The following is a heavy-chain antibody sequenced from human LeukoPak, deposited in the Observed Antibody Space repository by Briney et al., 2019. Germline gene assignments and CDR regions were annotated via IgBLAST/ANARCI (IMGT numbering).Heavy chain of an antibody. V-gene: IGHV3-23*01. Sequence: GGSLRLSCAASEFTFSSYAMNWVRQAPGKGQEWVSAISGSGGTTYYADSVKGRFTISRDNSKNTLYLQMNSLRVEDTAVYYCAKYPRNHDILIGPTRSVYWGQGTLVTVSS. D-gene: IGHD3-9*01. CDR1: EFTFSSYA. CDR3: AKYPRNHDILIGPTRSVY. J-gene: IGHJ4*02. CDR2: ISGSGGTT.